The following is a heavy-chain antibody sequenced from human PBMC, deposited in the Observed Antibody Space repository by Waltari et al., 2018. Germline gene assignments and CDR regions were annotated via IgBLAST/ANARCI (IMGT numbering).Heavy chain of an antibody. Sequence: QVQLQESGPGLVKPSETLSLTCAVSVYSISSGYSWGWIRQPPGKGLEWIGTIYHSGNTYYNPSLKSRVTISVDTSENQFSLKLTSVTAADTAVYYCARKYSGSLDPFDYWGQGTLVTVSS. CDR1: VYSISSGYS. D-gene: IGHD1-26*01. V-gene: IGHV4-38-2*01. J-gene: IGHJ4*02. CDR2: IYHSGNT. CDR3: ARKYSGSLDPFDY.